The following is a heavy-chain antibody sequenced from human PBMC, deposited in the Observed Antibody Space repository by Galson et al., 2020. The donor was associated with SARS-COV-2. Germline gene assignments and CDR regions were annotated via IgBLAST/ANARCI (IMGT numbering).Heavy chain of an antibody. CDR2: IYYSGST. CDR3: ASSPVLRYFDWLSGWYFDL. J-gene: IGHJ2*01. Sequence: ASKTLSLTCTVSGGSISSSSYYWGWIRQPPGKGLEWIGSIYYSGSTHYNPSLKSRVTISVDTSKNQFSLKLSSVTAADTAVYYCASSPVLRYFDWLSGWYFDLWGRGTLVTVSS. V-gene: IGHV4-39*01. CDR1: GGSISSSSYY. D-gene: IGHD3-9*01.